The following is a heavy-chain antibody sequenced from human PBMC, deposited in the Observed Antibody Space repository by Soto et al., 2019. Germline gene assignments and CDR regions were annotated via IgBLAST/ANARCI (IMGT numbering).Heavy chain of an antibody. V-gene: IGHV1-69*12. CDR3: ARDNDRPQLGGNYYYILDV. D-gene: IGHD1-1*01. CDR1: GGTFRNSA. J-gene: IGHJ6*02. CDR2: IMPIFRTP. Sequence: QVQLEQSGAEVKKPGSSVKVSCKASGGTFRNSAFSWVRQAPGQGLKWMGGIMPIFRTPDYAQKFQGRVTITADESTSTTYMELSGLRSDDTAVYYCARDNDRPQLGGNYYYILDVWGHGTAVTVSS.